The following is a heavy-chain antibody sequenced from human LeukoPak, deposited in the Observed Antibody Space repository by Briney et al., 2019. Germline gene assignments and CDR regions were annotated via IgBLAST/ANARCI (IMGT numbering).Heavy chain of an antibody. V-gene: IGHV4-34*01. CDR3: ATYSTGFDI. CDR2: INHRGST. D-gene: IGHD6-19*01. CDR1: GGSFSDYY. Sequence: PSETLSLTCAVYGGSFSDYYWTWIRQPPGKGLEWIGEINHRGSTHYNPSLMSRVTISVDTSKKQFSLKLSSVTAADTAVYYCATYSTGFDIWGQGTVVTVSS. J-gene: IGHJ3*02.